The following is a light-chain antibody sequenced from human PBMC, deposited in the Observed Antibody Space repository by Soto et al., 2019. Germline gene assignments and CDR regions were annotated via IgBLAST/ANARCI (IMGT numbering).Light chain of an antibody. CDR3: QQYDNSPLWT. CDR1: PSVSSNF. CDR2: GAF. Sequence: EIVLTQSPGTLSLSPGERATLSCRASPSVSSNFVAWYQQKPGQAPRLLISGAFNRATGVPDRFSGGGSGTDFTLTISRLEPEDFAVYYCQQYDNSPLWTFGRGTKVDIK. J-gene: IGKJ1*01. V-gene: IGKV3-20*01.